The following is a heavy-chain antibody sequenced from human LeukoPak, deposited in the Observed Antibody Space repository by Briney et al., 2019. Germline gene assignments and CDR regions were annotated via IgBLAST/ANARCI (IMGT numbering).Heavy chain of an antibody. V-gene: IGHV4-59*01. J-gene: IGHJ6*02. CDR3: AREGYDFWSGYYYGMDV. Sequence: PSETLSLTCTGSGVSICSYYWSWIRQPPGKGLEWVFDIYYSGSTNYNPSLKSRVTISVDTSKNQFSLKLSSVTAADTAVYYCAREGYDFWSGYYYGMDVWGQGTTVTVSS. D-gene: IGHD3-3*01. CDR2: IYYSGST. CDR1: GVSICSYY.